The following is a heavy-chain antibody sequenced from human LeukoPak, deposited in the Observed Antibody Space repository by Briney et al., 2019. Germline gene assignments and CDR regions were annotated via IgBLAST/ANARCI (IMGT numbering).Heavy chain of an antibody. CDR2: IYYSGST. D-gene: IGHD3-22*01. J-gene: IGHJ4*02. Sequence: PSETLSLTCTVSGDSISSSSYYWGWIRQPPGKGLEWIGNIYYSGSTYYNPSLRSRLTISLDTSKNQFSLTLSSVTAADTAIYYCARLQYYYDSNGYYSLYYFDYWGQGTVVTVSS. CDR1: GDSISSSSYY. CDR3: ARLQYYYDSNGYYSLYYFDY. V-gene: IGHV4-39*01.